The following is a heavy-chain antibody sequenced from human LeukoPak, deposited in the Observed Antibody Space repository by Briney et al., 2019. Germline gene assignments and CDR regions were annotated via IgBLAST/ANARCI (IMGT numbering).Heavy chain of an antibody. CDR3: ARVDDSSGPYFDY. D-gene: IGHD3-22*01. J-gene: IGHJ4*02. CDR2: IYYSGST. CDR1: GGSISSYY. Sequence: SETLSLTCTVSGGSISSYYLSWIRQPPGKGLEWIGYIYYSGSTNYNPSLKSRVTISVDTSKNQFSLKLSSVTAADTAVYYCARVDDSSGPYFDYWGQGTLVTVSS. V-gene: IGHV4-59*01.